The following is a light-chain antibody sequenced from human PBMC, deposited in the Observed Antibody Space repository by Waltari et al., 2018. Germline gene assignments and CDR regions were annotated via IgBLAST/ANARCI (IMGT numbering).Light chain of an antibody. J-gene: IGKJ1*01. V-gene: IGKV3-11*01. Sequence: EIVLTQSPATLSLCPGERATLPCRPSQSVSSYLAWYQQKPGQTPRLLIHAASNRATGIPARFSGSGSGTDFTLTISSLEPEDSAVYYCQHRISWPPWTFGQGTKVEIK. CDR3: QHRISWPPWT. CDR1: QSVSSY. CDR2: AAS.